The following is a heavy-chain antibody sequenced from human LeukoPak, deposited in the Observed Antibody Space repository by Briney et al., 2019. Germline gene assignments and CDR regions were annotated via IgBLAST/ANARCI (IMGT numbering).Heavy chain of an antibody. CDR3: TRDRGAYNLYDY. D-gene: IGHD1-1*01. J-gene: IGHJ4*02. CDR1: GFTFSSYA. Sequence: GGSLRLSRAASGFTFSSYAMSWIRQAPGKGLEWVGFIRSKAYGETADYAASVKGRFTISRDDSKAIAYLQMNSLKTEDTAVYHCTRDRGAYNLYDYWGQGTLVTVSS. V-gene: IGHV3-49*03. CDR2: IRSKAYGETA.